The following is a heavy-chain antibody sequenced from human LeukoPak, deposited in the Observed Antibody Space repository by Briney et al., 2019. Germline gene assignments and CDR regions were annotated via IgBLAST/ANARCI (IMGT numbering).Heavy chain of an antibody. CDR1: GFTFSSYA. CDR2: ISYDGSNK. CDR3: ARDSYSSSWYSYGGFDP. V-gene: IGHV3-30-3*01. J-gene: IGHJ5*02. Sequence: GGSLRLSCAASGFTFSSYARHWVRQAPGKGLEWVAVISYDGSNKYYADSVKGRFTISRDNSKNTLYLQMSSLRAEDTAVYYCARDSYSSSWYSYGGFDPWGQGTLVTVSS. D-gene: IGHD6-13*01.